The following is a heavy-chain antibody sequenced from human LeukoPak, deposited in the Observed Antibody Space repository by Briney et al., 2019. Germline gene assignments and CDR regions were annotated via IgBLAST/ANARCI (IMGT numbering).Heavy chain of an antibody. J-gene: IGHJ4*02. CDR3: ARGGNPPFFDY. CDR1: GGSVSSSSYY. Sequence: SETLSLTCTVSGGSVSSSSYYWGWIRQPPGKGLEWIGSIYHSGSTYYNPSLKSRVAISVDTSKNQFSLKLSSVTAADTAVYYCARGGNPPFFDYRGQGTLVTVSS. CDR2: IYHSGST. V-gene: IGHV4-39*01. D-gene: IGHD4-23*01.